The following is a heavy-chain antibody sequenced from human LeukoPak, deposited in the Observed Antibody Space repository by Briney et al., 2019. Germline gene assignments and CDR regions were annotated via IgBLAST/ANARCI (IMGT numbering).Heavy chain of an antibody. V-gene: IGHV1-18*01. J-gene: IGHJ5*02. CDR1: GYTFTSYG. D-gene: IGHD6-13*01. CDR3: ASLPRYSSSWYDNWFDP. Sequence: GASVKVSCKASGYTFTSYGISWVRQAPGQGLEWMGWISAYNGNTNYAQKLQGRVTMTTDTSTSTAYMELRSLRSDDTAVYYCASLPRYSSSWYDNWFDPWGQGTLVTVSS. CDR2: ISAYNGNT.